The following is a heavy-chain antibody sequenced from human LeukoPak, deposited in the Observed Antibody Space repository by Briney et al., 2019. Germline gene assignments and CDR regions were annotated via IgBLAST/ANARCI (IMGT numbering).Heavy chain of an antibody. CDR3: AKEGLGSSWYPNYFDY. CDR1: GFTLSAYA. V-gene: IGHV3-30*18. CDR2: ISYDGSNK. D-gene: IGHD6-13*01. Sequence: GGSLRLSCAASGFTLSAYAMHWVRQAPGKGLEWVALISYDGSNKYYADFVKGRFTISRDSSKNTLYLQVNSLRAEDTAVYYCAKEGLGSSWYPNYFDYRGQGTLVTVSS. J-gene: IGHJ4*02.